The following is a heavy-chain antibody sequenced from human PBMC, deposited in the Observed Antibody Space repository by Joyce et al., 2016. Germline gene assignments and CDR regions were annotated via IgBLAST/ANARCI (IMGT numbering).Heavy chain of an antibody. J-gene: IGHJ4*02. D-gene: IGHD3-9*01. CDR2: ISYDGSNK. Sequence: QGQLVESGGGVVRPGRSLRLSCAASGFTFSNYGMDWVRQAPGKGLEWVAVISYDGSNKQYGDSVKGRFTISRDNSKNTLYLQMNSLRAEDTAVYYCAGGILTGYFDYWGQGTLVTVSS. V-gene: IGHV3-30*03. CDR3: AGGILTGYFDY. CDR1: GFTFSNYG.